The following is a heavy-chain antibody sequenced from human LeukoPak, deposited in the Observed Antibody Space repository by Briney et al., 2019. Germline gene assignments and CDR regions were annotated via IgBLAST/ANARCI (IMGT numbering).Heavy chain of an antibody. J-gene: IGHJ6*03. V-gene: IGHV3-43*02. CDR3: ANSLRPSYYMDV. CDR2: ISGDGGST. CDR1: GFTFDDYA. Sequence: GGSLRLSCAASGFTFDDYAMHWVRQAPEKGLERVSLISGDGGSTYYADSVKGRFTISRDNSKNSLYLQMNSLRTEDTALYYCANSLRPSYYMDVWGKGTTVTVSS.